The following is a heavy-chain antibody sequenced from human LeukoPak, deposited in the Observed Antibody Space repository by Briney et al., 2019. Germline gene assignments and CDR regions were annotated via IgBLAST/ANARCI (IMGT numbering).Heavy chain of an antibody. Sequence: SETLSLTCAVYGGSFSGYYWSWIRQPPGKGLEWIGEINHSGSTNYNPSLKSRVTISVDTSKNQFSLKLSSVTAADTAVYYCARDNRNIGGPYYYYYGMDVWGQGTTVTVSS. CDR3: ARDNRNIGGPYYYYYGMDV. CDR2: INHSGST. V-gene: IGHV4-34*01. D-gene: IGHD1-14*01. J-gene: IGHJ6*02. CDR1: GGSFSGYY.